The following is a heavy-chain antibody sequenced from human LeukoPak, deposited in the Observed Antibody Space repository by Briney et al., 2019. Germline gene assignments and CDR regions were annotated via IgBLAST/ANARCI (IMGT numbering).Heavy chain of an antibody. J-gene: IGHJ5*02. CDR2: IYYSGST. D-gene: IGHD2-15*01. CDR1: GGSISSSSYY. Sequence: SETLSLTCTVSGGSISSSSYYWGWIRQPPGKGLEWIGSIYYSGSTYYNPSLKSRVTISVDTSKNQFSLKLSSVTAADTAVYYCARGLTNPTEGQYCSGGSCYMPSDPWGQGTLVTVSS. V-gene: IGHV4-39*07. CDR3: ARGLTNPTEGQYCSGGSCYMPSDP.